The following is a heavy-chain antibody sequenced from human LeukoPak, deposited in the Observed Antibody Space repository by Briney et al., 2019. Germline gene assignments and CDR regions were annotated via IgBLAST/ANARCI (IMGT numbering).Heavy chain of an antibody. Sequence: GGSLRLSCAASGFPFSNYAMTWVRQAPGKGLEGVSGISDSGDRTYYADSVKGRFTISRDNSKNMLYLQMNSLRVEDTALYYCAKGLGTSGYHDYWGQGTLVTVSS. CDR2: ISDSGDRT. CDR3: AKGLGTSGYHDY. CDR1: GFPFSNYA. D-gene: IGHD3-22*01. V-gene: IGHV3-23*01. J-gene: IGHJ4*02.